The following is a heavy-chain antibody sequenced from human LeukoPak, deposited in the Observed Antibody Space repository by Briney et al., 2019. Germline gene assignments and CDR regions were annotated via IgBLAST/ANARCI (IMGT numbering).Heavy chain of an antibody. CDR1: GFTFSSYS. D-gene: IGHD6-19*01. CDR3: ARELGSGWYGVDY. J-gene: IGHJ4*02. Sequence: GGSLRLSCAASGFTFSSYSMNWVRQAPGKGPEWVSSISSSSSYIYYADSVKGRFTISRDNAKNSLYLQMNSLRAEDTAVYYCARELGSGWYGVDYWGQGTLVTVSS. CDR2: ISSSSSYI. V-gene: IGHV3-21*01.